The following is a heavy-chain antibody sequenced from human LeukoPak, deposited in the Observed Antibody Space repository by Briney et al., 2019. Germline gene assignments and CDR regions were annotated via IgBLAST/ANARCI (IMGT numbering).Heavy chain of an antibody. D-gene: IGHD3-22*01. CDR2: IKEDGSVK. J-gene: IGHJ4*02. CDR3: VRLRRNSDRSGYYYYYDY. V-gene: IGHV3-7*01. CDR1: GFTFSNYW. Sequence: GESLRLSCAASGFTFSNYWMSWVRQAPGKGLEWVANIKEDGSVKQYADSVRGRFTISRDNAKNSVFLEMNNLRVEDTAAYFCVRLRRNSDRSGYYYYYDYWGQGTLVTVSS.